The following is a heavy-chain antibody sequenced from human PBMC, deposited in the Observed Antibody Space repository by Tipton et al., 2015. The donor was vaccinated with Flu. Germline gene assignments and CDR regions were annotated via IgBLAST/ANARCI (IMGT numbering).Heavy chain of an antibody. D-gene: IGHD3-16*02. J-gene: IGHJ3*02. V-gene: IGHV4-34*01. CDR3: ARSRDYVWGSYRYSDYDAFDI. Sequence: TLSLTCSVYGGSFSGYYWSWIRQTPGEGLEWIGEINHSGSTNYNPSLKSRVTISVDTSKNQFSLKLSSVTAADTAVYFCARSRDYVWGSYRYSDYDAFDIWGQGTMVTVSS. CDR2: INHSGST. CDR1: GGSFSGYY.